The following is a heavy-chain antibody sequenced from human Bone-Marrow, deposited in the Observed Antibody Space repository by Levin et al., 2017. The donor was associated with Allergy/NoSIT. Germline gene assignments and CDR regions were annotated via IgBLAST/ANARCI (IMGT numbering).Heavy chain of an antibody. J-gene: IGHJ4*02. CDR1: GGSLSGYY. CDR2: INHDGIT. D-gene: IGHD3-3*01. Sequence: GSLRLSCAVYGGSLSGYYWNWIRQPPGKGLEWIGEINHDGITNYNPSLKSRFTISVDTSKNQFSLGLRSVTAADTAVYYCGRGRRLRFLEWIYRFEYWGQGSLVTVSS. V-gene: IGHV4-34*01. CDR3: GRGRRLRFLEWIYRFEY.